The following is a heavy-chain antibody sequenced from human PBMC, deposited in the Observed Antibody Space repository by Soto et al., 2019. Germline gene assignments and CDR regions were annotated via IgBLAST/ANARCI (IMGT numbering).Heavy chain of an antibody. CDR1: GFTFSNAW. CDR2: IKSKTDGGTT. Sequence: EVQLVESGGGLVKPGGSLRLSCAASGFTFSNAWMSWVRQAPGKGLEWVGRIKSKTDGGTTDYAAPVKGRFTISRDDSKNTLYLQMNSLKTEDTAVYYCTTATLQLVPSVLVAGKRTFDYWGQGTLVTVSS. V-gene: IGHV3-15*01. CDR3: TTATLQLVPSVLVAGKRTFDY. D-gene: IGHD6-13*01. J-gene: IGHJ4*02.